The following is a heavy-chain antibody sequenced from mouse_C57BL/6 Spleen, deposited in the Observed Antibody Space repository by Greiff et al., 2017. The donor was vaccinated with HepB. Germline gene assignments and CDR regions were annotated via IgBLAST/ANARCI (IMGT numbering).Heavy chain of an antibody. Sequence: QVHVKQSGAELVRPGASVTLSCKASGYTFTDYEMHWVKQTPVHGLEWIGAIDPETGGTAYNQKFKGKAILTADKSSSTAYMELRSLTSEDSAVYYCTGGVYGYDFDYWGQGTTLTVSS. V-gene: IGHV1-15*01. CDR2: IDPETGGT. D-gene: IGHD2-2*01. J-gene: IGHJ2*01. CDR3: TGGVYGYDFDY. CDR1: GYTFTDYE.